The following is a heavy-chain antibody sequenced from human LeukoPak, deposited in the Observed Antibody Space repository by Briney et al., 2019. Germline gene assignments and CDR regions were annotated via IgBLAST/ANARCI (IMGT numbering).Heavy chain of an antibody. V-gene: IGHV3-23*01. CDR1: GFTFSSYT. CDR2: ISGSGGST. CDR3: AKDSDYGGRGPFDY. Sequence: GSLRLSCSASGFTFSSYTMNWVRQAPGKGLEWVSAISGSGGSTYYADSVKGRFTISRDNSKNTLYLQMNSLRAEDTAVYYCAKDSDYGGRGPFDYWGQGTLVTVSS. J-gene: IGHJ4*02. D-gene: IGHD4-23*01.